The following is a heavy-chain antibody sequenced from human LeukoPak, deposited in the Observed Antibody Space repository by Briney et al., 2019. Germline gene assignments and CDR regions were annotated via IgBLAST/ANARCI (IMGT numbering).Heavy chain of an antibody. V-gene: IGHV1-8*01. Sequence: GASVKVSCKASGYTFTSYDINWVRQATGQGLEWMGWMNPNSGNTGYAQKFQGRVTMTRNTSISTAYMELSSLRSEGTAVYYCATLFTNLRFGYGMDVWGQGTTVTVSS. J-gene: IGHJ6*02. CDR3: ATLFTNLRFGYGMDV. CDR2: MNPNSGNT. D-gene: IGHD5/OR15-5a*01. CDR1: GYTFTSYD.